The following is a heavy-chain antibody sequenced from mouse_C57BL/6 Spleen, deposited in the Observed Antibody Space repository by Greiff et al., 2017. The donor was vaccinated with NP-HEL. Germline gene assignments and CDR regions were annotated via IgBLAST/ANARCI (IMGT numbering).Heavy chain of an antibody. Sequence: QVQLQQPGAELVMPGASVKLSCKASGYTFTSYWMHWVKQRPGQGLEWIGEIDPSDSYTNYNQKFKGKSTLTVDKSSSTAYMQLSSLTSEDSAVYYYARKADWDEYWGQGTTLTVSS. CDR3: ARKADWDEY. CDR2: IDPSDSYT. J-gene: IGHJ2*01. D-gene: IGHD4-1*01. CDR1: GYTFTSYW. V-gene: IGHV1-69*01.